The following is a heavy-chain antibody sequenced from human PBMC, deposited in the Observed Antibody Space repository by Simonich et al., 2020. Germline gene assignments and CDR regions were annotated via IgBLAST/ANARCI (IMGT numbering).Heavy chain of an antibody. V-gene: IGHV3-7*01. CDR1: GFTFSSYW. Sequence: EVQLVESGGGLVQPGGSLRLSCAASGFTFSSYWMSWVRQAPGKGLEWVANRKQDGKKKYDVDSVKGRFTISRDNAKNSLYLQMNSLRAEDTAVYYCARDREVYGSGSYYNYWGQGTLVTVSS. CDR2: RKQDGKKK. D-gene: IGHD3-10*01. CDR3: ARDREVYGSGSYYNY. J-gene: IGHJ4*02.